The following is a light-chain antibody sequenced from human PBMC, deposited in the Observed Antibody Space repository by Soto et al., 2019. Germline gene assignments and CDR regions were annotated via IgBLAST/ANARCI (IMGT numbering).Light chain of an antibody. CDR1: SYNIGAGYD. V-gene: IGLV1-40*01. CDR2: DDT. CDR3: QSSDSSLSGSVV. J-gene: IGLJ2*01. Sequence: SVLTQPPSVSGAPGQRVTISCAGSSYNIGAGYDVNWYQQLPGTAPKLLIYDDTNRPSGVPDRFSGSKSATSASLAITGLQAEDEANYYCQSSDSSLSGSVVFGGGTQLTVL.